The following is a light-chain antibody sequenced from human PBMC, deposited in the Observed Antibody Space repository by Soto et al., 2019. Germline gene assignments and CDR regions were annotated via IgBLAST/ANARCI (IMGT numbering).Light chain of an antibody. CDR2: DVS. CDR1: SSDVGGYNY. CDR3: SSYTSSSTLNYV. Sequence: QSVLTQPASVSGSPGQSITISCTGTSSDVGGYNYVSWYQQHPGKAPKLMIYDVSNRPSGVSNRFSGSKSGNTASLTISGLQDEEEAEYYCSSYTSSSTLNYVFGTGTKVTVL. V-gene: IGLV2-14*01. J-gene: IGLJ1*01.